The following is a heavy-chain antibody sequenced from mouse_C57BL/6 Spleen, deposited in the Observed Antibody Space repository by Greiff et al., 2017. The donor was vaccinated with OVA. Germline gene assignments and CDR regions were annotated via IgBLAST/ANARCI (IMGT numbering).Heavy chain of an antibody. J-gene: IGHJ1*03. CDR1: GYTFTSYW. CDR3: AKNYGSSYGWYFDV. D-gene: IGHD1-1*01. V-gene: IGHV1-59*01. Sequence: VKLQQPGAELVRPGTSVKLSCKASGYTFTSYWMHWVKQRPGQGLEWIGVIDPSDSYTNYNQKFKGKATLTVDTSSSTAYMQLSSLTSEDSAVYYGAKNYGSSYGWYFDVWGTGTTVTVSS. CDR2: IDPSDSYT.